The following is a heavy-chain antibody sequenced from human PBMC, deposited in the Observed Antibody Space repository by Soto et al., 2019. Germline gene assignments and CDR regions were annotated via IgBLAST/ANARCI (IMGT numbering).Heavy chain of an antibody. CDR3: ARGSITMVRGATASGY. D-gene: IGHD3-10*01. V-gene: IGHV1-8*01. CDR2: MNPNSGNT. CDR1: GYTFTSYD. J-gene: IGHJ4*02. Sequence: ASVKVSCKASGYTFTSYDINWVRQATGQGLEWMGWMNPNSGNTKYSQKFQGRVTITRDTSASTAYMELSSLRSEDTAVYYCARGSITMVRGATASGYWGQGTLVTVSS.